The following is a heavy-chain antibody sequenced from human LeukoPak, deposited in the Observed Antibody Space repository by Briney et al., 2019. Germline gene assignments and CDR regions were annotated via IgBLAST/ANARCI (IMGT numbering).Heavy chain of an antibody. Sequence: GGSLRLSCAASGFTFSSYEMNWVRQGPGKGLEWVSYIYSSESIISYADSVKGRFTISRDNSKNTLYLQMNSLRPEDTAVYYCARVRIAAAGTSSLDYWGQGTQVTVSS. V-gene: IGHV3-48*03. CDR3: ARVRIAAAGTSSLDY. CDR2: IYSSESII. D-gene: IGHD6-13*01. J-gene: IGHJ4*02. CDR1: GFTFSSYE.